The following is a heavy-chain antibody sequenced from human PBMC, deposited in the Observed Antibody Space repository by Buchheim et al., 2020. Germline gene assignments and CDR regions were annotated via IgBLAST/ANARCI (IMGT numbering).Heavy chain of an antibody. CDR3: ARGGGIGAMDY. CDR2: IDHDGSAT. V-gene: IGHV3-74*01. CDR1: GFTFSSHW. Sequence: EVQLVESGGGLVQPGGSLRLSCAASGFTFSSHWMHWVRQAPGKGLVWVGCIDHDGSATTHADSVKGRFTISRDNAQNTLFLQMNSLRVEDTAVYYCARGGGIGAMDYWGQG. D-gene: IGHD5-18*01. J-gene: IGHJ4*02.